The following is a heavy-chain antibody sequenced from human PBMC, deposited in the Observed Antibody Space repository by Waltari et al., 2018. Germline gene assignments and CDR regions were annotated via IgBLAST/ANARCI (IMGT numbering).Heavy chain of an antibody. CDR2: VHGSGRT. V-gene: IGHV4-4*02. D-gene: IGHD2-15*01. CDR1: GDSVTSSYL. CDR3: ARDRGRGLYLDS. J-gene: IGHJ4*02. Sequence: QLQLEESSPGLVRPSETLSVTCAVSGDSVTSSYLWNWVRQSPGKGLEWIGQVHGSGRTNYNPSFARRVTVSLDTSNNQVSLKLTSATAADTAVYYCARDRGRGLYLDSWGPGTLVTVSP.